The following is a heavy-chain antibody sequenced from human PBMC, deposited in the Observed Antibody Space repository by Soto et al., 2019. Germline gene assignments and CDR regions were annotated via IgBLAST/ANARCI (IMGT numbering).Heavy chain of an antibody. Sequence: PXATLSLTCAVSGGSISSSNWWSCVRQPPGKGLEWIGEIYHSGSTNYNPSLKSRVTISVDKSKNQFSLKLSSVTAADTAVYYCARRLGYCSGGSCYTFDYWGQGTLVTVSS. J-gene: IGHJ4*02. V-gene: IGHV4-4*02. CDR3: ARRLGYCSGGSCYTFDY. D-gene: IGHD2-15*01. CDR2: IYHSGST. CDR1: GGSISSSNW.